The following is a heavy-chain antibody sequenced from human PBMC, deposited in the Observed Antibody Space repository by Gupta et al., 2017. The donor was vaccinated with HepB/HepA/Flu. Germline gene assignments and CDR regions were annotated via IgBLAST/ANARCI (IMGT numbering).Heavy chain of an antibody. D-gene: IGHD6-13*01. V-gene: IGHV4-39*01. CDR3: ARLLSSWYRRILGGYFQH. Sequence: QLQLQESGPGLVKPSETLSLTCTVSGGSISSSSYYWGWIRQPPGKGLEWIGSIYYSGSTYYNPSLKSRVTISVDTSKNQFSLKLSSVTAADTAVYYCARLLSSWYRRILGGYFQHWGQGTLVTVSS. J-gene: IGHJ1*01. CDR1: GGSISSSSYY. CDR2: IYYSGST.